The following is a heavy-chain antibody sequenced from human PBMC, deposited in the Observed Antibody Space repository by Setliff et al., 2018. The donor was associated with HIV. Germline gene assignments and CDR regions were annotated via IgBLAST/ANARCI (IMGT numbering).Heavy chain of an antibody. CDR1: GFTFSDYY. J-gene: IGHJ4*02. V-gene: IGHV3-11*04. D-gene: IGHD1-26*01. CDR2: ITNTGSST. CDR3: ARALYGSDSLLDS. Sequence: PGGSLRLSCAASGFTFSDYYLNWFRLAPGKGLEWISHITNTGSSTNYADSVKGRFTISRDNAKNTVYLQMDALRAEDTAVYYCARALYGSDSLLDSWGQGTLVTV.